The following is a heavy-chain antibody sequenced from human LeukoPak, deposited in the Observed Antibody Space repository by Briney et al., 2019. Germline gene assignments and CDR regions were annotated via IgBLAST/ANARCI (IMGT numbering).Heavy chain of an antibody. CDR3: AKGDRYSSSNFDY. V-gene: IGHV4-61*05. D-gene: IGHD5-18*01. J-gene: IGHJ4*02. CDR1: GGSINSSTFY. Sequence: SETLSLTCTVSGGSINSSTFYWGWIRQPPGKGLEWIGYIYYSGSTNYNPSLKSRVTISVDTSKYQFSLKLSSVTAADTAVYYCAKGDRYSSSNFDYWGQGTLVTVSS. CDR2: IYYSGST.